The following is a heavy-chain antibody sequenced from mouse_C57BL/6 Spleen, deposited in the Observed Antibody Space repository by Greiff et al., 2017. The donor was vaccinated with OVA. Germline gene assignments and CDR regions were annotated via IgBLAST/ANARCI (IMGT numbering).Heavy chain of an antibody. D-gene: IGHD2-1*01. J-gene: IGHJ4*01. CDR1: GFTFSSYA. V-gene: IGHV5-4*01. CDR2: ISDGGSYT. CDR3: ARERAYGKGAMDY. Sequence: EVKLVESGGGLVKPGGSLKLSCAASGFTFSSYAMSWVRQTPEKRLEWVATISDGGSYTYYPDNVKGRFTISRDNAKNNLYLQMSHLKSEDTAMYYCARERAYGKGAMDYWGQGTSVTVSS.